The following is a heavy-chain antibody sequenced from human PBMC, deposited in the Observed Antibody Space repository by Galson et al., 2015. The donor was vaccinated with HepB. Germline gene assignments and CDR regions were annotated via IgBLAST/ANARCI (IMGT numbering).Heavy chain of an antibody. D-gene: IGHD3-10*01. Sequence: SVKVSCKASRYTFTKYFTQWVRQAPGQGLEWMGWINTNTGNPTYAQGFTGRFVFSLDTSVSTAYLQISSLKAEDTAVYYCARDRGLLWFGESYAFDIWGQGTMVTVSS. J-gene: IGHJ3*02. CDR2: INTNTGNP. CDR1: RYTFTKYF. V-gene: IGHV7-4-1*02. CDR3: ARDRGLLWFGESYAFDI.